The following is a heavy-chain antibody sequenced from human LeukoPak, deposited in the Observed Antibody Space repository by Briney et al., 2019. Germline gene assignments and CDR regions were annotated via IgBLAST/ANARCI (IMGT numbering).Heavy chain of an antibody. Sequence: GGSLRLSCAVSGFTVSSYYMSWVRQAPEKGLQWVSILYSDGVTYYADSVKGRFTISRDNSRSTLYLQMKSLRAEDTAVYFCARLAFHRVTTDQITDAYDVWGQGTMVTVSS. CDR1: GFTVSSYY. D-gene: IGHD4-17*01. V-gene: IGHV3-66*04. CDR3: ARLAFHRVTTDQITDAYDV. CDR2: LYSDGVT. J-gene: IGHJ3*01.